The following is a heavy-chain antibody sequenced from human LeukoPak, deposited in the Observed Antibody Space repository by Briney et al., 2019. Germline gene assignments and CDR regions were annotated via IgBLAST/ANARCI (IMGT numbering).Heavy chain of an antibody. CDR1: GFTFSSYA. V-gene: IGHV3-23*01. Sequence: PGGSLRLSCAAAGFTFSSYAMSWVRQAPGKGLEWVSAISGSGGSTYYADSVKGRFTISRDNSKNTLYLQMNSLRAEDTAVYYCAKDMLGRSDCHDYWGQGTLVTVSS. D-gene: IGHD2-21*02. CDR3: AKDMLGRSDCHDY. J-gene: IGHJ4*02. CDR2: ISGSGGST.